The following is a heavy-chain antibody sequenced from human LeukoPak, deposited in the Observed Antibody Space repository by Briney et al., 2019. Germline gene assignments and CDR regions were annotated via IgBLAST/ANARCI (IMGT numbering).Heavy chain of an antibody. V-gene: IGHV3-7*01. CDR3: ARAPGLGAPGANEYFPL. CDR1: GFPFSGYW. CDR2: IKQDGSES. Sequence: GGSLRLSCVASGFPFSGYWMSWVRQAPGKGPEWVANIKQDGSESFYVGSVRGRFTISRDNAKNSLYLQMNSLRADDTAVFYCARAPGLGAPGANEYFPLWGQGTLVTVSS. D-gene: IGHD1-26*01. J-gene: IGHJ1*01.